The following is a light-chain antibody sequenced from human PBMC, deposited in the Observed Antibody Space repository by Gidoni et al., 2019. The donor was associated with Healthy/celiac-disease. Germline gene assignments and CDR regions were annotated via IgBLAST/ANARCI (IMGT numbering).Light chain of an antibody. V-gene: IGKV3-11*01. CDR3: QQRSNWPWT. Sequence: EIVLTQSPATLSLSPGERATLSCRASQSVSSYLAWYQQKPGQAPRLLLSGSGSGTDFTLTISSLEPEDFAVYYCQQRSNWPWTFGQGTKVEIK. J-gene: IGKJ1*01. CDR1: QSVSSY.